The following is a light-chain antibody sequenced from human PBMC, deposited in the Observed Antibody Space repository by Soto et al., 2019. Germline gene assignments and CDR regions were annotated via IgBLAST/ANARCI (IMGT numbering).Light chain of an antibody. V-gene: IGKV3-20*01. Sequence: VLTQAPGTVAVSPGGRLTPSCPASQSVDSTYLAWYQQRHGQAPRXXIFGASTKATGIPDRFSGSVSGTDFTITISRLEPEDCEVYECQQYGSSPRTFGQGTKVDIK. CDR1: QSVDSTY. J-gene: IGKJ1*01. CDR3: QQYGSSPRT. CDR2: GAS.